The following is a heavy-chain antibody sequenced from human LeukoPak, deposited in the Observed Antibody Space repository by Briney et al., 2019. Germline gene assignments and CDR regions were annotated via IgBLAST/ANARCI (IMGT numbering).Heavy chain of an antibody. CDR1: EFTFSKFP. CDR3: AKSLFTSATGTGRAFHI. Sequence: PGGSLRLSCAASEFTFSKFPMGWVRQAPGRGLEWVSAISASGDVTFHADSVRGRFTISRDNSKSTLFLQMNDLRVEDTAKFYCAKSLFTSATGTGRAFHIWGQGTMVSVPS. V-gene: IGHV3-23*01. J-gene: IGHJ3*02. D-gene: IGHD1-1*01. CDR2: ISASGDVT.